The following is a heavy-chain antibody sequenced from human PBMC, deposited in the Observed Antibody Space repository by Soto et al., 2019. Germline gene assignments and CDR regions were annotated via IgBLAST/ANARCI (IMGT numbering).Heavy chain of an antibody. CDR1: GFTFTSSA. Sequence: SVKVSCKASGFTFTSSAVQWVRPARGQRLEWIGWIVVGSGNTNYAQKFQERVTITRDMSTSTAYMELSSRRSEDTAVYYCAAPLNGYYDILTGYYWGQGTLVTVSS. D-gene: IGHD3-9*01. CDR2: IVVGSGNT. CDR3: AAPLNGYYDILTGYY. J-gene: IGHJ1*01. V-gene: IGHV1-58*01.